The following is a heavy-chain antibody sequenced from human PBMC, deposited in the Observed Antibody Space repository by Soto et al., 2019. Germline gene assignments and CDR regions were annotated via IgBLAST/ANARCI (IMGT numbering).Heavy chain of an antibody. CDR2: ISGSGGST. CDR3: AKGTTVVPPSYYYGMDV. D-gene: IGHD4-4*01. J-gene: IGHJ6*02. CDR1: GFTFSXXA. Sequence: GGSLRLSCAASGFTFSXXAMSWVRQAPGKXLEWVSAISGSGGSTYYADSVKGRFTISRDNSKNTLYLQMNSLRAEDTAVYYCAKGTTVVPPSYYYGMDVWGQGTTVTVSS. V-gene: IGHV3-23*01.